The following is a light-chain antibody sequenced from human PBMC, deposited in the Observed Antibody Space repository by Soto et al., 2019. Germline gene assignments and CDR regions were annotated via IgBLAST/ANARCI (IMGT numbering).Light chain of an antibody. J-gene: IGKJ4*01. CDR2: DAS. Sequence: EIVLTQSPATLSLSPGERATLSYRASQSINRHLAWYRQKPGQAPRLLIYDASNRATGIPARVSGSGSGTDLTRIISSLEPEDGGVCYGQQRSNWHPVTFGGGNKVEIK. V-gene: IGKV3-11*01. CDR3: QQRSNWHPVT. CDR1: QSINRH.